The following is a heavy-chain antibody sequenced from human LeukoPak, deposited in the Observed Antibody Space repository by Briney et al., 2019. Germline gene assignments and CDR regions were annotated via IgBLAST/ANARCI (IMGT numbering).Heavy chain of an antibody. D-gene: IGHD6-19*01. CDR3: AEDQRVAGPFDY. CDR1: GFTFSSYA. Sequence: GGSLRLSCAASGFTFSSYAMSWVRQAPGKGLEWVSAISGSGGSTYYADSVKGRFTISRDNPKNTLYLQMNSLRAEDTAVYYCAEDQRVAGPFDYWGQGTLVTVSS. J-gene: IGHJ4*02. CDR2: ISGSGGST. V-gene: IGHV3-23*01.